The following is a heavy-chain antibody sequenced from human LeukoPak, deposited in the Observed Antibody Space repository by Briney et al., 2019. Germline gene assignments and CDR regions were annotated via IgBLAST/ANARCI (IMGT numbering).Heavy chain of an antibody. CDR2: INHSGST. V-gene: IGHV4-34*01. D-gene: IGHD4-17*01. Sequence: SETLSLTCTVSGGSISSYYWSWIRQPPGRGLEWIGEINHSGSTTYNPSLKSRVTMSVDTSKSQFSLNLMSVTAADTAVYYCTRDTGTTGEVKFDPWGQGTLVTVSS. J-gene: IGHJ5*02. CDR3: TRDTGTTGEVKFDP. CDR1: GGSISSYY.